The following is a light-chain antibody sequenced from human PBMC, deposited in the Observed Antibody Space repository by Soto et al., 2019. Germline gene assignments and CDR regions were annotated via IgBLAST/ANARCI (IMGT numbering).Light chain of an antibody. CDR1: SSDIGDYNF. J-gene: IGLJ1*01. CDR2: GVS. Sequence: QSALTQPASGSGSPAQSITISCTGSSSDIGDYNFVSWYQQHPGKAPKLMIYGVSLRPSGVSDRFSGSKSGNTASLTISGLQAEDEADYYCSSYTSTSPPFLFGTGTKLTLL. CDR3: SSYTSTSPPFL. V-gene: IGLV2-14*01.